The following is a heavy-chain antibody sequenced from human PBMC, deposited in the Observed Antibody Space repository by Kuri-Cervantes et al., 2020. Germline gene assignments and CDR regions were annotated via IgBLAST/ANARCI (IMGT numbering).Heavy chain of an antibody. V-gene: IGHV4-34*01. J-gene: IGHJ6*03. CDR1: GGSFSGYY. CDR2: INHSGST. Sequence: ESLKISCAVYGGSFSGYYWSWIRQPPGKGLEWIGEINHSGSTNYNPSLKSRVTISVDTSKNQFSLKLSSVTAADTAVYYCAREHFTTTVTTSYYYYMDVWGKGTTVTVSS. D-gene: IGHD4-17*01. CDR3: AREHFTTTVTTSYYYYMDV.